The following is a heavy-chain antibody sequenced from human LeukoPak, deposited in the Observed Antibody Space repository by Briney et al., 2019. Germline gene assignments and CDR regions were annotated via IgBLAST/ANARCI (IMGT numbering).Heavy chain of an antibody. D-gene: IGHD6-19*01. J-gene: IGHJ4*02. CDR2: IKEDGSEK. CDR3: AREGPIPVAAYFDY. V-gene: IGHV3-7*04. CDR1: GFTFSSYW. Sequence: PGGSLRLSCAASGFTFSSYWMSWVRQAPGKGLEWVANIKEDGSEKYYVDSVKGRFTISRDNSKNSLYLQMNSLRTEDTALYYCAREGPIPVAAYFDYWGQGTLVTVSS.